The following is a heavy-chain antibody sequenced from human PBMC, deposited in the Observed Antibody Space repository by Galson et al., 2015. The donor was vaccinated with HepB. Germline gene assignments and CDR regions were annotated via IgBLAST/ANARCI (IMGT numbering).Heavy chain of an antibody. CDR2: ISYDGSNK. CDR1: RFTFSSYA. D-gene: IGHD6-19*01. V-gene: IGHV3-30-3*01. Sequence: SLRLSCAASRFTFSSYAMHWVRQAPGKGLEWVAVISYDGSNKYYADSVKGRFTISRDNSKNTLYLQMNSLRAEDTAVYYCAREFQSSGWYVTSVGRPDAFDIWGQGIMVTVSS. J-gene: IGHJ3*02. CDR3: AREFQSSGWYVTSVGRPDAFDI.